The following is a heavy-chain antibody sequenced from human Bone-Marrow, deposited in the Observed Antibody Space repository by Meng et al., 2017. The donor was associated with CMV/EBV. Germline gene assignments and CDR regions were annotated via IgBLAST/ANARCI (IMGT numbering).Heavy chain of an antibody. D-gene: IGHD2-15*01. Sequence: GESLKISCAASGFTFSSYWMSWVRQAPGKGLEWVANIKQDGSEKYYVDSVKGRFTISRDNAKNSLYLQMNSLRAEDTAVYYCARDKRIPRKGYYYYYYGMDFWGQGTTVTVSS. CDR1: GFTFSSYW. V-gene: IGHV3-7*01. CDR2: IKQDGSEK. CDR3: ARDKRIPRKGYYYYYYGMDF. J-gene: IGHJ6*02.